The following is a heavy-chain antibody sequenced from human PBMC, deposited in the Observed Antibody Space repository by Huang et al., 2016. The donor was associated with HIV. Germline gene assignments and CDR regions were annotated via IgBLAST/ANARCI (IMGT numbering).Heavy chain of an antibody. CDR2: IYWDDDK. V-gene: IGHV2-5*02. J-gene: IGHJ4*02. CDR3: AHIGDIFAAYSPEYFDY. D-gene: IGHD2-15*01. CDR1: GFSLNTSGVG. Sequence: QITLKESGPTLVKPTQTLTLACTFSGFSLNTSGVGVAWIRQPPGKALEWLALIYWDDDKRYRPSLKSRLTISKDPSNNQVVLTMTNMDPVDTASCFCAHIGDIFAAYSPEYFDYWGQGALVTVSS.